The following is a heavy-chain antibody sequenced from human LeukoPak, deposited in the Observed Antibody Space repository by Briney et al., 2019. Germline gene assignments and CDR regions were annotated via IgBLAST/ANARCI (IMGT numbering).Heavy chain of an antibody. CDR1: GFTFSSYG. J-gene: IGHJ4*02. CDR2: IWYDGSNK. CDR3: AKDPYGDYLLDY. V-gene: IGHV3-33*06. D-gene: IGHD4-17*01. Sequence: PGASLRLSCAASGFTFSSYGMHWVRQAPGKGLEWVAVIWYDGSNKYYADSVKGRFTISRDNSKNTLYLQMSSLRAEDTAVYCCAKDPYGDYLLDYWGQGTLVTVSS.